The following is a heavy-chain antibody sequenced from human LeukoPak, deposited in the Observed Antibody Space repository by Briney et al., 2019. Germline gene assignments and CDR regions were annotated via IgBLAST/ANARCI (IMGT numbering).Heavy chain of an antibody. D-gene: IGHD5-18*01. V-gene: IGHV4-4*02. Sequence: SETLSLTCAVSGGSISSTNWWSWVRQSPGKGLEWIGEIYHSGSTNYKPSLRSRVTISVDKSENQFSLNLSSVTAADTAVYYCARGRIQLWKYYFDYWGQGTLVTVSS. CDR3: ARGRIQLWKYYFDY. CDR1: GGSISSTNW. J-gene: IGHJ4*02. CDR2: IYHSGST.